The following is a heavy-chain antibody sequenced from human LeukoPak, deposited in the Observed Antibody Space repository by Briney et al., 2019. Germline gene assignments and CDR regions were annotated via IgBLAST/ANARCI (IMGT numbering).Heavy chain of an antibody. V-gene: IGHV4-59*01. CDR1: GGYISSYY. J-gene: IGHJ3*02. Sequence: PSETLSLTCTVSGGYISSYYWSWIRQPPGKGLEWIGYIYYSGSTNYNPSLKSRVTISVDTSKNQFSLKLSSVTAADTAVYYCARELAGNAFDIWGQGTMVTVSS. CDR3: ARELAGNAFDI. CDR2: IYYSGST.